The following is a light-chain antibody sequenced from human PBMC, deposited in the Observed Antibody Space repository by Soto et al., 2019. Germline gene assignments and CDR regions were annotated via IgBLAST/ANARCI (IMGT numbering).Light chain of an antibody. CDR1: QGVSSTY. Sequence: DIVLTQSPATLSLSPGEGATLSCGASQGVSSTYLAWYQQKPGLAPRLLIYGASSRATGIPDRFSGSGSGTDFTLTISRLEPEDFAVYYCQQAGSSPLTFGGGTKVDIK. CDR3: QQAGSSPLT. J-gene: IGKJ4*01. CDR2: GAS. V-gene: IGKV3D-20*01.